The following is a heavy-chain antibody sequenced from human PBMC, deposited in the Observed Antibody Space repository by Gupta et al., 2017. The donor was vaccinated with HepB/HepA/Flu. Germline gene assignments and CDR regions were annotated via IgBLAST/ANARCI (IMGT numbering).Heavy chain of an antibody. Sequence: QVQLVESGGGLVKPGGSLRLSCAASGLTSSDYYMSWIRQAPGKGLEWVSYISSSGSTIYYADSVKGRFTISRDNAKNSLYLQMNSLRAEDTAVYYCARDSAGGPIVVVTATNYFDYWGQGTLVTVSS. J-gene: IGHJ4*02. V-gene: IGHV3-11*01. D-gene: IGHD2-21*02. CDR2: ISSSGSTI. CDR3: ARDSAGGPIVVVTATNYFDY. CDR1: GLTSSDYY.